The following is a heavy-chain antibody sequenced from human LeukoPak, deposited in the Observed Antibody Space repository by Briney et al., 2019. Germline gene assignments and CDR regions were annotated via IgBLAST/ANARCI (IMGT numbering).Heavy chain of an antibody. V-gene: IGHV3-53*01. CDR1: GFTVSSNY. D-gene: IGHD3-10*01. CDR3: ANSPAGTSYYFVY. CDR2: IYSGGST. Sequence: GGSLRLSCAASGFTVSSNYMSWVRQAPGKGLEWVSVIYSGGSTYYADSVKGRFTISRDNSKNTLYLQMNSLRAEDTAVYYCANSPAGTSYYFVYWGQGTLVTVSS. J-gene: IGHJ4*02.